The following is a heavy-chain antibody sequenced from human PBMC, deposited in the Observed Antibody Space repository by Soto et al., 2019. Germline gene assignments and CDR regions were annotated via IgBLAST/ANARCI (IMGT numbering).Heavy chain of an antibody. CDR3: RGRSGYYLGYYYYGMDV. V-gene: IGHV3-7*03. CDR1: GFTFSSYW. D-gene: IGHD3-22*01. J-gene: IGHJ6*02. CDR2: IKQDGSEK. Sequence: PGGSLRLSCAASGFTFSSYWMSWVRQAPGKGLEWVANIKQDGSEKYYVDSVKGRFTISRDNDKNSLYLQINSLRAEDTAVYYCRGRSGYYLGYYYYGMDVWGQGTTVTVSS.